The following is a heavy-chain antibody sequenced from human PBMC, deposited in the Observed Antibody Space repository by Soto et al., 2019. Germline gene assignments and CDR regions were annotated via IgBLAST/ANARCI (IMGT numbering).Heavy chain of an antibody. Sequence: GGSLRLSCAASGFTVSSNYMSWVRQAPGKGLEWVSVIYSGGSTYYADSVKGRFTISRDNSKNTLYLQMNSLRAEDTAEYYCARQVVAAALRVQYYFDYWGQGTVVTVSS. CDR2: IYSGGST. V-gene: IGHV3-53*01. D-gene: IGHD2-15*01. J-gene: IGHJ4*02. CDR3: ARQVVAAALRVQYYFDY. CDR1: GFTVSSNY.